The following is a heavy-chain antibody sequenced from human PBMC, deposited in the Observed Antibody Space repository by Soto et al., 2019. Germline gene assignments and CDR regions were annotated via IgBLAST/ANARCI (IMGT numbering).Heavy chain of an antibody. V-gene: IGHV4-59*01. J-gene: IGHJ6*02. D-gene: IGHD2-21*02. CDR1: GGSISSYY. CDR2: IYYSGST. CDR3: ARDLWGYCGTDCYPLDV. Sequence: SETLSLTCTVSGGSISSYYWSWIRQPPGKGLEWIGYIYYSGSTNYNPSLKSRVTISVDTSKNQFSLKLSSVTAADTAVYYCARDLWGYCGTDCYPLDVWGQGATVTVSS.